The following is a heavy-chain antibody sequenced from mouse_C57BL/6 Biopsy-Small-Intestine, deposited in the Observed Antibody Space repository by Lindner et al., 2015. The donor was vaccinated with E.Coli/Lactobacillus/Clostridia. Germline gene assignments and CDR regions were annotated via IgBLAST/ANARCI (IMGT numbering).Heavy chain of an antibody. V-gene: IGHV5-17*01. CDR3: ARDGYYSAWFAY. J-gene: IGHJ3*01. CDR2: ISSGSSTI. Sequence: VQLQESGGGLMKPGGSLKLSCAASGFTFSDYGMHWVRQAPEKGLEWVAYISSGSSTIYYADTVKGRFTISRDNAKNTLFLQMTSLRSEDTAMYYCARDGYYSAWFAYWGQGTLVTVSA. D-gene: IGHD2-3*01. CDR1: GFTFSDYG.